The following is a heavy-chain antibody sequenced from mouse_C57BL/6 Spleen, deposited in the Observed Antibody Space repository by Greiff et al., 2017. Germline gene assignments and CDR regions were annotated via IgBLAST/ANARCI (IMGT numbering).Heavy chain of an antibody. Sequence: QVQLKQSGAELVMPGASVTLSCKASGYAFTSYWMHWVKQRPGQGLAWIGEIYPADSSPNYNQQFKGKSTLTVDKSSSTAYMQRSSLTAEDSAVYDCARERTEKDCDYWGQGTTLTVSS. D-gene: IGHD4-1*01. CDR2: IYPADSSP. CDR3: ARERTEKDCDY. V-gene: IGHV1-69*01. CDR1: GYAFTSYW. J-gene: IGHJ2*01.